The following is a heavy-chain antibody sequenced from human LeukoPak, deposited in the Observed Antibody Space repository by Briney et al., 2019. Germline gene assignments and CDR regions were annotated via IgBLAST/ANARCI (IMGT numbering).Heavy chain of an antibody. Sequence: GGSLRLSCAASGFTFSDYSMSWIRQAPGKGLEWVSYISARSTTICYADSVRGRFTISRDNAKNSLYLQMNSLRAEDTAVYYCAKDPRIFPVRWFDPWGQGTLVTVSS. CDR1: GFTFSDYS. J-gene: IGHJ5*02. D-gene: IGHD4-17*01. V-gene: IGHV3-11*01. CDR3: AKDPRIFPVRWFDP. CDR2: ISARSTTI.